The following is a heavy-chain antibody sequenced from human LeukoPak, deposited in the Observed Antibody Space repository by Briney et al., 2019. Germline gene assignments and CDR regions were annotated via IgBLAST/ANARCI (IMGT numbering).Heavy chain of an antibody. Sequence: GGSLRLSCAASGFTFSNYWMHWIRQVPGKGLVWVSHIKYDGSATNYADSVKGRFTISRDNSKNTLYLQMNSLRAEDTAVYYCAKDVGSSGWYQGYYYYYGMDVWGQGTTVTVSS. CDR1: GFTFSNYW. D-gene: IGHD6-19*01. CDR2: IKYDGSAT. J-gene: IGHJ6*02. CDR3: AKDVGSSGWYQGYYYYYGMDV. V-gene: IGHV3-74*01.